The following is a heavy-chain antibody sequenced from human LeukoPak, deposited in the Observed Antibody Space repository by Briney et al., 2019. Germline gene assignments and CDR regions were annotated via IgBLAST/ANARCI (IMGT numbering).Heavy chain of an antibody. CDR3: ARHGLYGCRGGRCYTSFYYYGMDV. J-gene: IGHJ6*02. V-gene: IGHV5-51*01. CDR1: GYKFSDYW. D-gene: IGHD2-15*01. Sequence: RRESLKISCKGSGYKFSDYWIGWVRQMPGKGLEWMGIIYPDESDTRYSPSFQGQVTISVDKSLSTAYLQWSSLEASDTAMYFCARHGLYGCRGGRCYTSFYYYGMDVWGQGTTVTVSS. CDR2: IYPDESDT.